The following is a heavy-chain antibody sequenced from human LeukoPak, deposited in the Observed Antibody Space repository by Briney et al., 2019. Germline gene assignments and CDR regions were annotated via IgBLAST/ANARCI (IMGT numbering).Heavy chain of an antibody. CDR1: GGSFSGYY. CDR2: INHSGST. Sequence: SETLSLTCAVYGGSFSGYYWSWIRQPPGKGLEWIGEINHSGSTNYNPSLKSRVTISVDTSKNQFSLKLSSVTAADTAVYYCARSSSRFYYYCGMDVWGQGTTVTVSS. V-gene: IGHV4-34*01. D-gene: IGHD6-6*01. CDR3: ARSSSRFYYYCGMDV. J-gene: IGHJ6*02.